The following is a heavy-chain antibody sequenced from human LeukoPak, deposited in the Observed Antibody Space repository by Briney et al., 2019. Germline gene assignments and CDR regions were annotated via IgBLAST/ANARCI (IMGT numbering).Heavy chain of an antibody. CDR1: GFTFSSYG. J-gene: IGHJ4*02. CDR2: IRYDGSNK. V-gene: IGHV3-30*02. Sequence: GGSLRLSCAASGFTFSSYGMHWVRQAPGKGLEWVAFIRYDGSNKYYADSVKGRFTISRDNSKNTLYLQMNSLRAEDTAVYYCARDRGIAVAGTPLGYWGQGTLVTVSS. CDR3: ARDRGIAVAGTPLGY. D-gene: IGHD6-19*01.